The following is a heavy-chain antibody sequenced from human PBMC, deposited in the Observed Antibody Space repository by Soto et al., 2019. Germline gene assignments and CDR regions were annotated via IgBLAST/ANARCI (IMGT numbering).Heavy chain of an antibody. CDR1: GFTFSSYG. J-gene: IGHJ4*02. D-gene: IGHD3-3*01. V-gene: IGHV3-33*01. CDR3: ARDPEYYDFWSGYSGPDY. CDR2: IWYDGSNK. Sequence: GGSLRLSCAASGFTFSSYGMHWVRQAPGKGLEWVAVIWYDGSNKYYADSVKGRFTISRDNSKNTLYLQMNSLRAEDTAVYYCARDPEYYDFWSGYSGPDYWGQGTLVTVSS.